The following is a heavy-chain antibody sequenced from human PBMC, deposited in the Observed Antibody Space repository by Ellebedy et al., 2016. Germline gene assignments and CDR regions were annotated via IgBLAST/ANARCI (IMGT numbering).Heavy chain of an antibody. D-gene: IGHD5-12*01. Sequence: SETLSLTCAVDSGSFSGHHWSWIRQPPGKGLEWIGQINHSGSTNYNPSLKSRVTMSIDTSQNQFSLQVNSVTAADTAVYYCTRKREWLSFYFYAMDVWGQGTPVTVSS. J-gene: IGHJ6*02. V-gene: IGHV4-34*01. CDR1: SGSFSGHH. CDR3: TRKREWLSFYFYAMDV. CDR2: INHSGST.